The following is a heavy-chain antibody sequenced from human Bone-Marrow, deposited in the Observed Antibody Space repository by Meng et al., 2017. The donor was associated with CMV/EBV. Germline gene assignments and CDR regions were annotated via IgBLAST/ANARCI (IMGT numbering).Heavy chain of an antibody. CDR2: IYYSGST. V-gene: IGHV4-59*01. J-gene: IGHJ4*02. CDR3: ARETRWNYVDY. D-gene: IGHD3-3*01. CDR1: GGSISTYY. Sequence: SETLSLTCTVSGGSISTYYWSWIRQPPGKGLEWIGYIYYSGSTNYNPSLKSRVTISVDTSKNQFSLKLSSVTAADTAVHYCARETRWNYVDYWGQGTRVTVSS.